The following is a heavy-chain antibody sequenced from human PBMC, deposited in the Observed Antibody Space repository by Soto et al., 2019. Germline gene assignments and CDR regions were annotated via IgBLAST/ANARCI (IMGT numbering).Heavy chain of an antibody. CDR2: IYHTGIT. CDR3: ATVPPRIVVVLAEFPT. D-gene: IGHD2-21*01. J-gene: IGHJ4*02. CDR1: GTSISSTYW. Sequence: SETLSLTCVVSGTSISSTYWWAWVRQSPGKGLEWIGEIYHTGITKYNPSLKSGVSMSIDKSNNQFSLKLTSVTAADTAIYYCATVPPRIVVVLAEFPTWGQGTLVTVSS. V-gene: IGHV4-4*02.